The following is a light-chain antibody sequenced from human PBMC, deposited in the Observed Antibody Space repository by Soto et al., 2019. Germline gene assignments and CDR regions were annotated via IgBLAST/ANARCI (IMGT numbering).Light chain of an antibody. V-gene: IGLV2-14*01. CDR1: SSDVGGYNY. Sequence: QSVLTQPASVSGSPGQSITISCTGTSSDVGGYNYVSWYQQHPGKAPKLMIYDVSNRPSGVSNRFSGSKSGNTASLTISGLQAEDEADYYCSSYTSISTVGVFGTGTKVTVL. CDR2: DVS. J-gene: IGLJ1*01. CDR3: SSYTSISTVGV.